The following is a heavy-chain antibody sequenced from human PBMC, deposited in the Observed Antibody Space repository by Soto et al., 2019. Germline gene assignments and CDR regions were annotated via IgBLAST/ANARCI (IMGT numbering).Heavy chain of an antibody. J-gene: IGHJ4*02. Sequence: QPGGSLRLSCAASGFTFSSYAMSWVRQAPGKGLEWVSAISGSGGSTYYADSVKGRFTISRDNSKNTLYLQMNSLRAEDTAVYYCAREEAGLITYSGSHAFDYWGQGTLVTVSS. CDR3: AREEAGLITYSGSHAFDY. CDR2: ISGSGGST. D-gene: IGHD1-26*01. V-gene: IGHV3-23*01. CDR1: GFTFSSYA.